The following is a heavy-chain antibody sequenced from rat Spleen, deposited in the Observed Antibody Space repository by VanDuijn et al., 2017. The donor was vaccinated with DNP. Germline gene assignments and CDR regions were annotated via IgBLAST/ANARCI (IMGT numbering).Heavy chain of an antibody. Sequence: EVQLMESGGGLVQPGRSMKLSCAASGFTFSSFPMAWVRQAPTKGLAWVAAIFNSGGSAYYRDSVKGRFTISRDDAKSTLYLQMNSLRSEDTATYYCARWGYTTNYYSKWYFDLWGPGTMVTVSS. J-gene: IGHJ1*01. V-gene: IGHV5-46*01. D-gene: IGHD1-6*01. CDR1: GFTFSSFP. CDR2: IFNSGGSA. CDR3: ARWGYTTNYYSKWYFDL.